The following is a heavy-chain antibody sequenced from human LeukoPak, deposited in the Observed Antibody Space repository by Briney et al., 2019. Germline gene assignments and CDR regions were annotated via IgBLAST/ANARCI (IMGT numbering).Heavy chain of an antibody. CDR1: GYTFTSYG. CDR3: ARWYSSSWYDNWFDP. CDR2: ISAYNGNT. D-gene: IGHD6-13*01. Sequence: GASVKVSCKASGYTFTSYGISWVRQAPGQGLEWMGWISAYNGNTNYAQKLRGRVTMTTDTSTSTAYMELRSLRSDDTAVYYCARWYSSSWYDNWFDPWGQGTLVTVSS. V-gene: IGHV1-18*01. J-gene: IGHJ5*02.